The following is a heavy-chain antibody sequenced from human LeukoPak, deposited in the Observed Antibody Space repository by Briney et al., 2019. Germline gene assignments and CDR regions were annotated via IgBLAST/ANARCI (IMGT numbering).Heavy chain of an antibody. V-gene: IGHV3-21*01. J-gene: IGHJ4*02. CDR2: MRISTSYI. D-gene: IGHD5-12*01. CDR1: GFGTYS. Sequence: GGSLRLSCAASGFGTYSMIWVRQAPGKGLEWVSSMRISTSYIYYADSVKGRFTLSSDNAKNSLYLQMNSLRAEDTAVYYCARDGESGYTKNYFDYWGQGTLVTVSS. CDR3: ARDGESGYTKNYFDY.